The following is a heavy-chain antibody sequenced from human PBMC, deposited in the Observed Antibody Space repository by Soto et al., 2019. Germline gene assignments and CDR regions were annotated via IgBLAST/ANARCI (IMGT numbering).Heavy chain of an antibody. CDR1: GFTFSSYA. J-gene: IGHJ4*02. CDR3: ASREPGTYFDY. CDR2: ISGSGDST. D-gene: IGHD6-13*01. V-gene: IGHV3-23*01. Sequence: EVQLLDSGGGLVQPGGSLRLSCAASGFTFSSYAMNWVRQAPGKGLEWVSVISGSGDSTYYADSVKGRFIISRDNSKNTLYLQMNRLRAEDTAVYYCASREPGTYFDYWGQGTLFTVSS.